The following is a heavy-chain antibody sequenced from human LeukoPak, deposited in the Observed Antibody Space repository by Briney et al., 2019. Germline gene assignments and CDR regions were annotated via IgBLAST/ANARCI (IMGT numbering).Heavy chain of an antibody. CDR1: GGTFSSYA. CDR2: IIPIFGTA. D-gene: IGHD3-10*01. Sequence: SVKVSCKASGGTFSSYAISWVRQAPGQGLEWMGGIIPIFGTANYAQKFQGRVTITADKSTITAYMELSSLRSEDTAVYYCARDSSHYYGSGSYYKDMPGYYYYMDVWGKGTTVTVSS. CDR3: ARDSSHYYGSGSYYKDMPGYYYYMDV. J-gene: IGHJ6*03. V-gene: IGHV1-69*06.